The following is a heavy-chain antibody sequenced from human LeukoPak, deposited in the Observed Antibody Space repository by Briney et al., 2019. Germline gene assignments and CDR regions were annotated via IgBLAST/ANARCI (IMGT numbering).Heavy chain of an antibody. Sequence: GASVKVSCKASGYTFTSYDINWVRQATGQGLEWMGWMNPNSGNTSYAQKFQGRVTMTRNTSISTAYMELSSLRSEDTAVYYCASVGKMSTTGDYWGQGTLVTVSS. CDR3: ASVGKMSTTGDY. J-gene: IGHJ4*02. D-gene: IGHD2-2*01. CDR1: GYTFTSYD. CDR2: MNPNSGNT. V-gene: IGHV1-8*01.